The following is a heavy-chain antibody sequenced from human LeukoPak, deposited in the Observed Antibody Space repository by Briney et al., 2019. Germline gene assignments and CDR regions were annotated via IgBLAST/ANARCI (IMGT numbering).Heavy chain of an antibody. V-gene: IGHV1-2*02. D-gene: IGHD5-24*01. CDR3: ARDPVEMATTEFDY. CDR1: GYTFTGYY. Sequence: GASVKVSCKASGYTFTGYYMHWVRQAPGQGLEWMGWINPNSGGTNYAQKFQGRVTMTRDTSISTAYMELSRLRSDDTAVYYCARDPVEMATTEFDYWGQGTLVTASS. J-gene: IGHJ4*02. CDR2: INPNSGGT.